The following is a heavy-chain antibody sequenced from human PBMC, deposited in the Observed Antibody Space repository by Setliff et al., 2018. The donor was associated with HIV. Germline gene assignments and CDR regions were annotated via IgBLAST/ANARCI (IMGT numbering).Heavy chain of an antibody. CDR1: GFTFSSYA. Sequence: GGSLRLSCAASGFTFSSYAMSWVRQAPGKGLEWVSAISPSGGSTYYAGSVRGRLTIPRDNSKNTLYLQMNSLRAEDTALYYCARKYYYDSSGYYSFDYWGQGALVTVSS. J-gene: IGHJ4*02. D-gene: IGHD3-22*01. CDR2: ISPSGGST. V-gene: IGHV3-23*01. CDR3: ARKYYYDSSGYYSFDY.